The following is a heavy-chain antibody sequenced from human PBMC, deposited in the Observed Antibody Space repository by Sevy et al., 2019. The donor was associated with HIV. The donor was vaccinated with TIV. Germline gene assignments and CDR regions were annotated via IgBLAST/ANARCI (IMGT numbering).Heavy chain of an antibody. CDR1: GFTFSSYW. D-gene: IGHD2-21*02. Sequence: GGSLRLSCAASGFTFSSYWMSWVRQAPGKGLEWVANIKQDGSEKYYVDSLKGRFTISRDNPKNSLFLQMNSLRADDTAVYYCARDGCRSSGGDCYSGSWWFDPWGQGTLVTVSS. V-gene: IGHV3-7*03. CDR2: IKQDGSEK. J-gene: IGHJ5*02. CDR3: ARDGCRSSGGDCYSGSWWFDP.